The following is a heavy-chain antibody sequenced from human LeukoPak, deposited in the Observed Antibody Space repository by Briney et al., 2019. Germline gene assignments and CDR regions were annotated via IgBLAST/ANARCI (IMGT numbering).Heavy chain of an antibody. CDR1: GFTFSSYS. V-gene: IGHV3-21*01. J-gene: IGHJ6*03. Sequence: GGSLXLSCAASGFTFSSYSMNWVRQAPGKGLEWVSSISSSSSYIYYADSVKGRFTIPRDNAKNSLYLQMNSLRAEDTAVYYCARVFGVVISLDYYYYMDVWGKGTTVTVSS. D-gene: IGHD3-3*01. CDR2: ISSSSSYI. CDR3: ARVFGVVISLDYYYYMDV.